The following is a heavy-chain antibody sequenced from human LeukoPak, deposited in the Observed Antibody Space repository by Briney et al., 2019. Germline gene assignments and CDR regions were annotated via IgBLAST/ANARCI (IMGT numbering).Heavy chain of an antibody. CDR2: ISGSGGST. J-gene: IGHJ4*02. Sequence: GGSLRLSCAASGFTFAAYAMTWVRQAPGKGLEWVSLISGSGGSTYYADVVKGRLTISRDNSKNALYLRMNSLRAEDTAVYYCAHWDSSGPSDYGGEGTLVTVSS. V-gene: IGHV3-23*01. CDR3: AHWDSSGPSDY. D-gene: IGHD6-6*01. CDR1: GFTFAAYA.